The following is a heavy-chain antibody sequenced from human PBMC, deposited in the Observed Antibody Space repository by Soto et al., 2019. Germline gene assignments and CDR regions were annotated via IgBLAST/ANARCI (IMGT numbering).Heavy chain of an antibody. CDR1: GGTFSSNT. Sequence: QVQLVQSGAEVKKPGSSVRVSCKASGGTFSSNTLSWVRQAPGQGLEWMGRITPVLDMADYEQKFQDRLTITADKSTTPDYMELGSLRSEDTAIYYCARAISSGGRFSGMDVWGQGTTGTVPS. V-gene: IGHV1-69*02. J-gene: IGHJ6*02. D-gene: IGHD3-16*01. CDR3: ARAISSGGRFSGMDV. CDR2: ITPVLDMA.